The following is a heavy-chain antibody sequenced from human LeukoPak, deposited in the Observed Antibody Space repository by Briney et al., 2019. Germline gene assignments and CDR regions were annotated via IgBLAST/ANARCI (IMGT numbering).Heavy chain of an antibody. D-gene: IGHD2-21*02. CDR2: IGSSSSYI. CDR1: GFTLSSYT. CDR3: ARGSDWTASLDY. Sequence: GGSLRLSCAASGFTLSSYTLSWVRQAPGKGLEWVSSIGSSSSYIYYADSVKGRFTISRDNAKNSLYPQMNSLRAEDTAIYYCARGSDWTASLDYWGQGTLVTVSS. J-gene: IGHJ4*02. V-gene: IGHV3-21*01.